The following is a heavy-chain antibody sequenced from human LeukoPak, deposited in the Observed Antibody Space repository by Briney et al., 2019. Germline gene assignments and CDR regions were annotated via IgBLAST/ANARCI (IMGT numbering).Heavy chain of an antibody. CDR3: ARVGSSGWYEIDY. V-gene: IGHV4-39*07. Sequence: PSETLSLTCTVSGGSISSSSYYWGWIRQPPGKGLEWIGEINHSGSTNYNPSLKSRVTISVDTSKNQFSLKLSSVTAADTAVYYCARVGSSGWYEIDYWGQGTLVTVSS. J-gene: IGHJ4*02. D-gene: IGHD6-19*01. CDR1: GGSISSSSYY. CDR2: INHSGST.